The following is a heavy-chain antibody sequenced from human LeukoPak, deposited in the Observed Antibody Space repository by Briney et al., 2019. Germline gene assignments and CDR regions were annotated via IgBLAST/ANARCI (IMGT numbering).Heavy chain of an antibody. CDR3: ARVAVVVPAATLWYYYYGMDV. J-gene: IGHJ6*02. Sequence: GASVKVSCKASGYTFTSYDINWVRQATGQGLEWMGWMNPNSGNTGYAQKFQGRVTMTRNTSISTAYMELSSLRSEDTAVYYCARVAVVVPAATLWYYYYGMDVWGQGTTVTVSS. CDR1: GYTFTSYD. CDR2: MNPNSGNT. D-gene: IGHD2-2*01. V-gene: IGHV1-8*01.